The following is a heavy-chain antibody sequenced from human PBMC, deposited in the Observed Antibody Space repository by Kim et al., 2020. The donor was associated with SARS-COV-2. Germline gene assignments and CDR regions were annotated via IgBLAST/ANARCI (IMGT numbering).Heavy chain of an antibody. D-gene: IGHD6-19*01. J-gene: IGHJ4*02. V-gene: IGHV4-4*02. CDR2: IYHSGST. CDR1: GGSISSSNW. CDR3: PTVPLASGLPGDDY. Sequence: SETLSLTCAVSGGSISSSNWWSWVRQPPGKGLDWIGEIYHSGSTNYNPSLKSRFTISLDKSKNQFSLKLSSVTAAATPVYYCPTVPLASGLPGDDYWGPG.